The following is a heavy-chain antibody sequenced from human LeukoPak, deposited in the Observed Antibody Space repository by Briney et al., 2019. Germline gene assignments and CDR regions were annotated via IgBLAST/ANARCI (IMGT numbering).Heavy chain of an antibody. V-gene: IGHV4-59*01. CDR2: IYYSGST. CDR1: GGSISSYY. J-gene: IGHJ4*02. D-gene: IGHD6-13*01. Sequence: SETLSLTCTVSGGSISSYYWSWIRQPPGKGLEWIGYIYYSGSTNYNPSLKSRVTISVDTSKNQFSLKVSSVTAADTAVYYCARGSVWQQLDYWGQGTLVTVSS. CDR3: ARGSVWQQLDY.